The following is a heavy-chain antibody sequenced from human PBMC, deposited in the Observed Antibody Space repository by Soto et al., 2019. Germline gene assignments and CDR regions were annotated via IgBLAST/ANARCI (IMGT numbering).Heavy chain of an antibody. CDR1: GFTFSSYG. V-gene: IGHV3-33*01. D-gene: IGHD3-10*01. CDR3: ARDRGGGYYYGMDV. J-gene: IGHJ6*02. Sequence: GSLRLSCAASGFTFSSYGMHWVRQAPGKGLEWVAVIWYDGSNKYYADSVKGRFTISRDNSKDTLYLQMNSLRAEDTAVYYCARDRGGGYYYGMDVWGQGTTVTVSS. CDR2: IWYDGSNK.